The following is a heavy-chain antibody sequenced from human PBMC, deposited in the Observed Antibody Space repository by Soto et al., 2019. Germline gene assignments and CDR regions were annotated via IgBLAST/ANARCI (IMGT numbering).Heavy chain of an antibody. CDR3: ARDPAYCGGDCYYFDY. CDR2: ISHDGNNK. V-gene: IGHV3-30*03. Sequence: QVQLVESGGGVVQPGRSLRLSCAASGFTFSGYGIHWVRQAPGKGLEWVAVISHDGNNKYYADSVKGRFTISRDNSKNTLYLQMNSLRAEDTAVYYCARDPAYCGGDCYYFDYWGQGTLVTVSS. CDR1: GFTFSGYG. D-gene: IGHD2-21*02. J-gene: IGHJ4*02.